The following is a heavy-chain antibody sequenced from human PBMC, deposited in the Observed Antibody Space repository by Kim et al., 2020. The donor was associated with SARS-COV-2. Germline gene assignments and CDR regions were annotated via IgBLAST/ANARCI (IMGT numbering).Heavy chain of an antibody. Sequence: NKYYADSVKGRFTISRDNSKNTLYLQMNSLRAEDTAVYYCARDTKAFDYWGQGTLVTVSS. V-gene: IGHV3-30*01. CDR2: NK. CDR3: ARDTKAFDY. J-gene: IGHJ4*02. D-gene: IGHD1-1*01.